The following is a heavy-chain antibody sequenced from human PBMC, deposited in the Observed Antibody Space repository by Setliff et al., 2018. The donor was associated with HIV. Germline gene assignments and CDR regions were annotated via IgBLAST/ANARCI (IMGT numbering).Heavy chain of an antibody. CDR2: ISAYNGNT. CDR3: ARGPPIVVVPAALLTFDY. CDR1: GYTFTSYG. Sequence: ASVKVSCKASGYTFTSYGISWVRQAPGQGLEWMGRISAYNGNTNYAQKLQGRVTMTTDTSTSTAYMELRSLRSDDTAVYYCARGPPIVVVPAALLTFDYWGQGTLVTVS. V-gene: IGHV1-18*01. J-gene: IGHJ4*02. D-gene: IGHD2-2*01.